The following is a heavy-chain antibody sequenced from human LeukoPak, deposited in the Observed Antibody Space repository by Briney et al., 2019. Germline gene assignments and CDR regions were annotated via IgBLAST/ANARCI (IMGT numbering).Heavy chain of an antibody. J-gene: IGHJ4*02. CDR1: RFTFTSYA. CDR2: ISGSGGST. V-gene: IGHV3-23*01. D-gene: IGHD2-21*02. CDR3: AKEGPYCGGDCYGVLDC. Sequence: GGSLRLSCAASRFTFTSYAMCWARPAPGKGLEWVSAISGSGGSTYYADSVNGRCTISKDNSKNTLYLQMNSLRAEDTAVDYCAKEGPYCGGDCYGVLDCWGQGTLVTVSS.